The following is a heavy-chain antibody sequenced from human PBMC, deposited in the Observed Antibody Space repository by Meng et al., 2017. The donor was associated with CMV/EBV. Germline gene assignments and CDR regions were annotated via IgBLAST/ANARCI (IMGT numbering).Heavy chain of an antibody. CDR3: ARRGSIHGWFDP. CDR2: INHSGST. V-gene: IGHV4-34*01. J-gene: IGHJ5*02. Sequence: SETLSLTCAVYGGSFSGYYWSWIRQPPGKGLEWIGEINHSGSTNYNPSLKSRVTIPVDTSKNQFSLKLSSVTAADTAVYYCARRGSIHGWFDPWGQGTLVTVSS. D-gene: IGHD2-21*01. CDR1: GGSFSGYY.